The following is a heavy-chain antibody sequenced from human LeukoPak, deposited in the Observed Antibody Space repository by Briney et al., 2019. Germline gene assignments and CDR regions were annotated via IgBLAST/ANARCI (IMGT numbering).Heavy chain of an antibody. J-gene: IGHJ4*02. D-gene: IGHD6-19*01. CDR2: IYPGDSHT. V-gene: IGHV5-51*01. Sequence: GESLKISCKASGYTFPSYWYGWVRQMPGKGLEWMGIIYPGDSHTTYSPSFQGQVTISADKSISTAYLHWSSLKASDTAMYYCARLGPDSGLRDWGQGTLVTVSS. CDR3: ARLGPDSGLRD. CDR1: GYTFPSYW.